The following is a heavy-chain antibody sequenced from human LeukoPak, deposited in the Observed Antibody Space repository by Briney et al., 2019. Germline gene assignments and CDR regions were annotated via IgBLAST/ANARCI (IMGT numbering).Heavy chain of an antibody. Sequence: ASVKVSCKASGGTFSSYAISWVRQAPGQGLEWMGGIIPIFGAANYAQKFQGRVTITTDESTSTAYMELSSLRSEDTAVYYCARFGGARGLDPWGQGTLVTVSS. J-gene: IGHJ5*02. V-gene: IGHV1-69*05. CDR1: GGTFSSYA. CDR3: ARFGGARGLDP. D-gene: IGHD3-10*01. CDR2: IIPIFGAA.